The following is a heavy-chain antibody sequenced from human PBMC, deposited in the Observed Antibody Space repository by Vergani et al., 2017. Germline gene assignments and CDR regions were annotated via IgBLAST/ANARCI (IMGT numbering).Heavy chain of an antibody. Sequence: QVQLVQSGAEVKKPGASVKVSCKASGYTFTGYYIHWVRQAPGQGLEWMGWINPNSGGTNYAQKFQGRVTMTRDTSISTAYMELSRLRSDDTAVYYCAGEDGEIPAAFNWFDPWGQGTLVTVSS. J-gene: IGHJ5*02. D-gene: IGHD2-2*01. V-gene: IGHV1-2*02. CDR3: AGEDGEIPAAFNWFDP. CDR2: INPNSGGT. CDR1: GYTFTGYY.